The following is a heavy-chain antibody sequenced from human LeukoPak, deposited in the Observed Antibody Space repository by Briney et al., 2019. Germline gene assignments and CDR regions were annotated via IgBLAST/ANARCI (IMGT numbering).Heavy chain of an antibody. D-gene: IGHD2-15*01. J-gene: IGHJ6*03. CDR2: IIPIFGKA. V-gene: IGHV1-69*05. Sequence: SSVKVSCKASGGTFSSYAISWVRQAPGQGLEWMGRIIPIFGKANYAQKFQGRVTITTDESTSTAYMELSSLRSEDTAVYYCATQSGVVAATASYYYYMDVWGKGTTVTVSS. CDR1: GGTFSSYA. CDR3: ATQSGVVAATASYYYYMDV.